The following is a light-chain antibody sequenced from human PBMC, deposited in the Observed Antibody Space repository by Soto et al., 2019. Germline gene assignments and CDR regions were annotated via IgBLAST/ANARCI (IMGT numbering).Light chain of an antibody. J-gene: IGLJ2*01. CDR3: QSYDNTLGVV. V-gene: IGLV1-40*01. CDR2: GNT. Sequence: VLTQPPSVSGAPGQRVTISCTGSSSNIGAGYDVHWYQHLPGTAPKLLIFGNTNRPSGVPDRFSGSKSGASASLAITGLQAEDEADYYCQSYDNTLGVVFGGGTKLTVL. CDR1: SSNIGAGYD.